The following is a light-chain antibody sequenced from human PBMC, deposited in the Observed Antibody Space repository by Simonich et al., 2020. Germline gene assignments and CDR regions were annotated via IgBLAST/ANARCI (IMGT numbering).Light chain of an antibody. J-gene: IGLJ3*02. V-gene: IGLV2-11*01. Sequence: QSALTQPRSVSGSPGQSVTISCTGTSSDVGGSNYVSWYQQHPGKAPKLMIYDVRKRPSGVPDRFAGSKSGNTASLTISGLQAEDEADYYCCSYAGSRVFGGGTKLTVI. CDR3: CSYAGSRV. CDR1: SSDVGGSNY. CDR2: DVR.